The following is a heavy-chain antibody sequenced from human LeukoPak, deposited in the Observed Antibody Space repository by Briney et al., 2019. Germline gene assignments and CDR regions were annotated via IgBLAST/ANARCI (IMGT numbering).Heavy chain of an antibody. CDR1: GYTFTSYA. Sequence: GASVKVSCKASGYTFTSYAMNWVRQAPGRGLEWMGWINTNTGNPTYAQGFTGRFVFSLDTSVSTAYLQISSLKAEDTAVYYCARTGYSYGIQGVEYAFDIWGQGTMVTVSS. CDR2: INTNTGNP. V-gene: IGHV7-4-1*02. J-gene: IGHJ3*02. CDR3: ARTGYSYGIQGVEYAFDI. D-gene: IGHD5-18*01.